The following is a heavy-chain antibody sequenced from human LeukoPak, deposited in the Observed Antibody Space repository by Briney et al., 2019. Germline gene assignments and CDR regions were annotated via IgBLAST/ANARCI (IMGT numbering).Heavy chain of an antibody. CDR2: IYYSGST. V-gene: IGHV4-59*08. CDR3: ARQEGDY. J-gene: IGHJ4*02. CDR1: GGSISSYY. Sequence: KASETLSLTCTVSGGSISSYYWSWIRQPPGKGLEWIGYIYYSGSTNYNPSLKSRVTISVDTSKNQFSLKLSSVTAADTAVYYCARQEGDYWGQGTLVTVSS.